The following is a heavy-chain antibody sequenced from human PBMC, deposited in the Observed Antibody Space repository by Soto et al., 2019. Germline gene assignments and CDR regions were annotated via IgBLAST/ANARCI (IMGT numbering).Heavy chain of an antibody. CDR3: AREAGVRYPFDP. CDR2: IYYSGST. CDR1: GGSMSSYY. J-gene: IGHJ5*02. Sequence: QVQLQESGPGLVKPSETLSLTCTVSGGSMSSYYWSWIRQPPGKGLGWIGYIYYSGSTNYNPSLKSRVTISVDTSKNQFSLKLSSVTAADTAMYYCAREAGVRYPFDPWGQGTLVTVSS. D-gene: IGHD3-9*01. V-gene: IGHV4-59*01.